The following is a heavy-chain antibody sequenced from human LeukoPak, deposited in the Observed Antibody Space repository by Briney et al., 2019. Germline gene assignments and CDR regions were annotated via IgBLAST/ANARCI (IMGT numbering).Heavy chain of an antibody. D-gene: IGHD1-26*01. CDR3: AKSGGYGLIDY. J-gene: IGHJ4*02. CDR1: GASISSSF. CDR2: IYYTGST. Sequence: PSETLSLTCTVSGASISSSFWTWIRQSPGKGLEWLAYIYYTGSTNLNPSLKSRLTISVDTSKNQFSLRLSSVTAADTAMYYCAKSGGYGLIDYWGQGTRVTVSS. V-gene: IGHV4-59*01.